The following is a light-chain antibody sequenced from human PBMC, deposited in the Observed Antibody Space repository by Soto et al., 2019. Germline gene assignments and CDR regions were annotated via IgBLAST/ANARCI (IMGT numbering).Light chain of an antibody. CDR3: QQANIYPYT. V-gene: IGKV1-5*03. J-gene: IGKJ2*01. CDR1: QTISSW. CDR2: KAS. Sequence: IEVTQSPNTLSVSVGDRVTITCRASQTISSWLAWYQQKPGKAPKLLIYKASTLKSGVPSRFSGSGSGTEFTLTVSSLQPDDFATYYCQQANIYPYTSGQGT.